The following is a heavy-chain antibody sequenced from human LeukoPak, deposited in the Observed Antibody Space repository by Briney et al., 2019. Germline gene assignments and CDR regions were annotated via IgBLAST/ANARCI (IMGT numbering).Heavy chain of an antibody. D-gene: IGHD3-10*01. CDR3: ARVGEWLRVDY. CDR1: GFTFSSYW. Sequence: GGSLRLSCAASGFTFSSYWMHWVRQAPGKGLVWVSRINSDGSSTSYADSVKGRFTISRDNAKNTLYLQMNSLRAEDTAVYYCARVGEWLRVDYWGQGTLVTVSS. CDR2: INSDGSST. V-gene: IGHV3-74*01. J-gene: IGHJ4*02.